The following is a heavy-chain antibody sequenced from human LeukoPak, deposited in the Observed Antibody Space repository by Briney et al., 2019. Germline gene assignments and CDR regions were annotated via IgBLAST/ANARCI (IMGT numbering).Heavy chain of an antibody. J-gene: IGHJ6*03. Sequence: ASVKVSCKAFGYTFTRYYMHWVRQAPGQGPEWMGVISPSGGSTTYAQKFQGRVTLTRDMSTSTDYLELSSLRSEDTAVYYCARRSVVVVAATRGGGDYYYYYMDVWGKGTTVTVSS. CDR2: ISPSGGST. V-gene: IGHV1-46*01. D-gene: IGHD2-15*01. CDR3: ARRSVVVVAATRGGGDYYYYYMDV. CDR1: GYTFTRYY.